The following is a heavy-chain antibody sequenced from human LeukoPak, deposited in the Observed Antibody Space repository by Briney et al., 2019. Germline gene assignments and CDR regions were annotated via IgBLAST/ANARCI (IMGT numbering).Heavy chain of an antibody. V-gene: IGHV4-61*02. CDR2: IYSNGDT. D-gene: IGHD6-13*01. Sequence: SQTLSLTCTVSGDSISSGSYYWSWIRQPAGKGLEWIGRIYSNGDTKFNPSLKSRVTISLDTSKNQFSLKLSSATAADTAVYYCASRHSKQQPYYYCMDIWGKGTTVTVSS. CDR1: GDSISSGSYY. J-gene: IGHJ6*03. CDR3: ASRHSKQQPYYYCMDI.